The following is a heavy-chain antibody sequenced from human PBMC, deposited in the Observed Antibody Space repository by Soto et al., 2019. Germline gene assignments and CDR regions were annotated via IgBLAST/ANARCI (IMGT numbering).Heavy chain of an antibody. D-gene: IGHD3-3*01. V-gene: IGHV1-69*12. CDR3: ARVRVRFLEWLGSEG. CDR1: GGTFSSYA. CDR2: IIPIFGTA. J-gene: IGHJ4*02. Sequence: QVQLVQSGAEVKKPGSSVKVSCKASGGTFSSYAISWVRQAPRQGLEWMGGIIPIFGTADYAQRFQGRVTVTVEVSMSQAYMELSSLRSEDTAVYYCARVRVRFLEWLGSEGWGQGTLVTVSS.